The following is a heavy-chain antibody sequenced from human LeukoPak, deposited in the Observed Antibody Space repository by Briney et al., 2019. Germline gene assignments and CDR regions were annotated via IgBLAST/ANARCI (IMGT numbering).Heavy chain of an antibody. Sequence: SETLSLTCTVSGGSISSSSYYWGWIRQPPGKGLEWIGSIYYSGSTYYNPSLKSRVTISVDTSKNQFPLKLSSVTAADTAVYYCARQVWGYCSSTSCSYYFDYWGQGTLVTVSS. J-gene: IGHJ4*02. CDR2: IYYSGST. V-gene: IGHV4-39*01. CDR3: ARQVWGYCSSTSCSYYFDY. CDR1: GGSISSSSYY. D-gene: IGHD2-2*01.